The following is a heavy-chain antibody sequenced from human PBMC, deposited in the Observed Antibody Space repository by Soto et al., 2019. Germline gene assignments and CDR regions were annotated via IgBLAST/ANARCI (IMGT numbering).Heavy chain of an antibody. Sequence: QVQLVQSGAEVKKPGASVKVSCKASGYTFTSYGISWVRQAPGQGLEWMGWISAYSGNTNYAQKLQGRVTMTTDTSTSTGYMELRSLRSDDTAVYYCARVGGVGYDYDYGMDVWGKGTTGTVSA. D-gene: IGHD3-16*01. CDR2: ISAYSGNT. J-gene: IGHJ6*04. V-gene: IGHV1-18*04. CDR3: ARVGGVGYDYDYGMDV. CDR1: GYTFTSYG.